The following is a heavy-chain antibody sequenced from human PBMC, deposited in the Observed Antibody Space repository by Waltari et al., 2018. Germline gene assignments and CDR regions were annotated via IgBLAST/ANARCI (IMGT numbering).Heavy chain of an antibody. CDR2: IYYSGST. V-gene: IGHV4-59*01. Sequence: QVQLQESGPGLVKPSETLSLTCTVSGGSISSYSWSWIRQPPGKGLAWIGSIYYSGSTNYNPSLKSRVTISVDTSKNQFSLKLSSVTAADTAVYYCARAMVRGVNWFDPWGQGTLVTVSS. D-gene: IGHD3-10*01. J-gene: IGHJ5*02. CDR1: GGSISSYS. CDR3: ARAMVRGVNWFDP.